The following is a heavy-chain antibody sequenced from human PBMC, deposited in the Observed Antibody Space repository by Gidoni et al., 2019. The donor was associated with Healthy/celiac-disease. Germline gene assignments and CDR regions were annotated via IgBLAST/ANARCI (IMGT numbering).Heavy chain of an antibody. Sequence: QLQLQESGPGLVKPSETLSLTCTVSGGSISSSSYYWGWIRQPPGKGLEWIGSIDYSGSTYYNPSLKSRVTISVDTSKNQFSLKLSSVTAADTAVYYCARQGSLLGGYYLYWYFDLWGRGTLVTVSS. D-gene: IGHD3-22*01. CDR1: GGSISSSSYY. CDR2: IDYSGST. V-gene: IGHV4-39*01. CDR3: ARQGSLLGGYYLYWYFDL. J-gene: IGHJ2*01.